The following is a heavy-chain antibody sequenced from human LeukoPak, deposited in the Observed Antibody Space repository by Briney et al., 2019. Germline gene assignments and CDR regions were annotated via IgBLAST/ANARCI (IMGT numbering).Heavy chain of an antibody. Sequence: GGTLRLSCAASGFTFSSYGMSWVRQAPGKGLEWVSAISGSGGSTYYADSVKGRFTISRDNSKNTLYLQMNSLRAEDTAVYYCARGKITMIVDGAFDIWGQGTMVTVSS. CDR3: ARGKITMIVDGAFDI. CDR1: GFTFSSYG. D-gene: IGHD3-22*01. J-gene: IGHJ3*02. CDR2: ISGSGGST. V-gene: IGHV3-23*01.